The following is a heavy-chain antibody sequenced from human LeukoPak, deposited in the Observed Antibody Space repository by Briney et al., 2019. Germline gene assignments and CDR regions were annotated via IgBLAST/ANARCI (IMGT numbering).Heavy chain of an antibody. CDR1: GFTFGSSA. Sequence: WGSLRLSCAASGFTFGSSAMSWVRQAPGKGPEWVSTFSRSGPDTYYADSVKGRSTIFRDNSKNTLYLQMNSLRAEDTAVYYCAKGSLGSWYYFDYWGQGTLVTVSS. D-gene: IGHD6-13*01. CDR2: FSRSGPDT. CDR3: AKGSLGSWYYFDY. J-gene: IGHJ4*02. V-gene: IGHV3-23*01.